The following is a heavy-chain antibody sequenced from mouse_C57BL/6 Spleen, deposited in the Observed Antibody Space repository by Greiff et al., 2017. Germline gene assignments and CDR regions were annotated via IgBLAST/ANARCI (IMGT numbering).Heavy chain of an antibody. CDR1: GYSITSGYY. V-gene: IGHV3-6*01. CDR3: ARGDYYGSIGFAY. D-gene: IGHD1-1*01. CDR2: ISYDGSN. J-gene: IGHJ3*01. Sequence: EVKVEESGPGLVKPSQSLSLTCSVTGYSITSGYYWNWIRQFPGNKLEWMGYISYDGSNNYNPSLKNRISITRDTSKNQFFLKLNSVTTEHTATYYCARGDYYGSIGFAYWGQGTLVTVSA.